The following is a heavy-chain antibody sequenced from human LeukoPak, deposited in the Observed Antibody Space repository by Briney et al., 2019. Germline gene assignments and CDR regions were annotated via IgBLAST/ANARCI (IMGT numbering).Heavy chain of an antibody. V-gene: IGHV4-39*01. D-gene: IGHD1-26*01. CDR2: IYRSGSR. Sequence: AETLRLSCTVSGGSISSSSSYWGRIRQPPGKGLEWIGSIYRSGSRYDNPSCKCTVSRSVDTSKNHFSLNLSSVTAADTAVYYCARHSGTYLGFYPDFDLWG. CDR1: GGSISSSSSY. CDR3: ARHSGTYLGFYPDFDL. J-gene: IGHJ3*01.